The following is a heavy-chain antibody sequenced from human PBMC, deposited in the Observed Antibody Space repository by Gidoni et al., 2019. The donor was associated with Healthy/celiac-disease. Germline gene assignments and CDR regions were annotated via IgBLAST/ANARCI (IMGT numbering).Heavy chain of an antibody. J-gene: IGHJ6*02. V-gene: IGHV3-11*06. D-gene: IGHD1-26*01. CDR3: ARDQRWELLLSYYYGMDV. CDR1: GFTFIAYS. Sequence: QVQLVDSGGGLVTPGGSLSLSCSASGFTFIAYSLSWIRQAPGKGLEWVSYISSSSSYTNYADSVKGRFTISRDNAKNSLYLQMNSLRAEDTAVYYCARDQRWELLLSYYYGMDVWGQGTTVTVSS. CDR2: ISSSSSYT.